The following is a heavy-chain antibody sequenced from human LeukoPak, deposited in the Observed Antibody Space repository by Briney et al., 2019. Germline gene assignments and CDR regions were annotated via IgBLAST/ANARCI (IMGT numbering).Heavy chain of an antibody. J-gene: IGHJ6*03. D-gene: IGHD2-8*01. CDR1: GGSISSSSYY. CDR2: IYYSGST. Sequence: SETLSLTCTVSGGSISSSSYYWGWIRQPPGKGLEWIGSIYYSGSTYYNPSLKSRVTISVDTSKNQFSLKLNSVTAADTAVYYCARNQYLKWNNGFSYYYMDVWGKGITATVSS. V-gene: IGHV4-39*07. CDR3: ARNQYLKWNNGFSYYYMDV.